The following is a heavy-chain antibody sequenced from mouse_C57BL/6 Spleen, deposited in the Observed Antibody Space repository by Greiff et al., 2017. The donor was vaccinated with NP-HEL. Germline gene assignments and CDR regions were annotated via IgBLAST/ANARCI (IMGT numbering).Heavy chain of an antibody. CDR1: GYTFTSYW. D-gene: IGHD1-1*01. J-gene: IGHJ2*01. V-gene: IGHV1-52*01. CDR3: ARASTVVEDFDY. CDR2: IAPSDSET. Sequence: QVQLQQPGAELARPGSSVKLSCKASGYTFTSYWVHWVKQRPIQGLEWIGNIAPSDSETHSNPKFKDKATLTVDKSSSTAYMQLSSLTSEDSAVYYCARASTVVEDFDYWGQGTTLTVSS.